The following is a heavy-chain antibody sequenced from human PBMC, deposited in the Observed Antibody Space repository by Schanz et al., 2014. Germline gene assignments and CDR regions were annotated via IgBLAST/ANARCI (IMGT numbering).Heavy chain of an antibody. J-gene: IGHJ4*02. V-gene: IGHV3-30*03. CDR3: ARGTDWNLHY. CDR1: GFAFSSYS. CDR2: ISYDGSNK. Sequence: QLVGSGGGLIQPGGSLRLSCTASGFAFSSYSMNWVRQAPGKGLEWVAVISYDGSNKYYADSVKGRFTISRDNSKNTLYLQMNSLRAGDTAVYYCARGTDWNLHYWGQGTLVTVSS. D-gene: IGHD1-1*01.